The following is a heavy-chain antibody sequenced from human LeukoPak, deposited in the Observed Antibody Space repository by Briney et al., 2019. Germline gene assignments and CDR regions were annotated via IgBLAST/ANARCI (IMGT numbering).Heavy chain of an antibody. CDR1: GYTFTSYG. J-gene: IGHJ4*02. Sequence: EASVKVSCKASGYTFTSYGISWVRQAPGQGLEWMGWISAYNGNTNYAQKLQGRVTMTTDTSTSTAYMELRSLRSDDTAVYYCARVSGDYVWGSYRGFDYWGQGTLVTVSS. CDR3: ARVSGDYVWGSYRGFDY. V-gene: IGHV1-18*01. D-gene: IGHD3-16*02. CDR2: ISAYNGNT.